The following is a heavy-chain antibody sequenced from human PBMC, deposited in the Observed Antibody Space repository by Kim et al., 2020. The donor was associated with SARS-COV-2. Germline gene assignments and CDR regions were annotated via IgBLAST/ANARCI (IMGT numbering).Heavy chain of an antibody. V-gene: IGHV3-20*01. D-gene: IGHD4-4*01. CDR3: VRGYRGDLDY. J-gene: IGHJ4*02. Sequence: SYAESVKGRFTISISRDNVKKSLYLQMNSLRAEDTALYHCVRGYRGDLDYWGQGTLVTVSS.